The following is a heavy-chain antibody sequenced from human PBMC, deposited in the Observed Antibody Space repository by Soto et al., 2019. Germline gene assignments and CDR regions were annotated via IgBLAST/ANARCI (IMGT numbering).Heavy chain of an antibody. V-gene: IGHV3-23*01. CDR3: AKKVNSGSGSQYFDY. CDR1: GFTFSSYS. CDR2: FRGSGDDGTT. D-gene: IGHD3-10*01. J-gene: IGHJ4*02. Sequence: GGSLRLSCAASGFTFSSYSMSWVRPAPGKVLEWVSGFRGSGDDGTTYYADSVKGRFTISRDNSKNMLFLQMNSLRAEDTAIYYCAKKVNSGSGSQYFDYWGQGTLVTVSS.